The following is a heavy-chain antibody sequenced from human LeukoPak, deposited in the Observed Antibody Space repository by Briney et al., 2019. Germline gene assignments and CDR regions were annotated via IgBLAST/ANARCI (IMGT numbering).Heavy chain of an antibody. D-gene: IGHD2-15*01. CDR1: GVSFSGYY. J-gene: IGHJ5*02. V-gene: IGHV4-34*01. CDR2: ITNSRST. Sequence: AETLSLTCAVYGVSFSGYYGSCIREPPEKGLEGVGDITNSRSTNYSPSIKCGVTTSVDTSKQQFSLKLSSVTAADTAVYYCARGLRGYLTWFDPWGQGTLVTVSS. CDR3: ARGLRGYLTWFDP.